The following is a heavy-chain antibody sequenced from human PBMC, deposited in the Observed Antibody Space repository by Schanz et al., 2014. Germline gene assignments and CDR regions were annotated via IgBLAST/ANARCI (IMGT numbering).Heavy chain of an antibody. J-gene: IGHJ4*02. CDR1: GFTLNNAW. CDR3: TADLWFGAVWGVW. CDR2: IKSKTDGGTR. V-gene: IGHV3-15*01. Sequence: EVQLVESGGGLVKPGGSLRLSCATSGFTLNNAWMNWVRQAPGKGLQWVARIKSKTDGGTRDYAAPVKGRFTISTDDSKNPVYLQINTLQPEDAAVYYCTADLWFGAVWGVWWGQGTLXTVSS. D-gene: IGHD3-10*01.